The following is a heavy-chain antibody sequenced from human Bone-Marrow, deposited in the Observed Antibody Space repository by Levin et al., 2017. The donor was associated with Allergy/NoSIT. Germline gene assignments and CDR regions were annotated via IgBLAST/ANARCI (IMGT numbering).Heavy chain of an antibody. Sequence: GESLKISCKGAGYTFNTYFIGWVRQVPGKGLEWMGIIDPGDSDTRYSPSFQGQVTISADKSINTAYLQWSSLKASDTAMYYCARHAPTRLRLGDLSVGDFWGQGSLVTVSS. CDR2: IDPGDSDT. CDR1: GYTFNTYF. D-gene: IGHD3-16*02. V-gene: IGHV5-51*01. J-gene: IGHJ4*02. CDR3: ARHAPTRLRLGDLSVGDF.